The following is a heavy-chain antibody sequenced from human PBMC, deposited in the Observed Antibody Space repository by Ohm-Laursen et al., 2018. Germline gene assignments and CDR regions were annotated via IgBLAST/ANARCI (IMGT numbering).Heavy chain of an antibody. D-gene: IGHD3-3*01. CDR2: ISSSGSTI. J-gene: IGHJ6*02. V-gene: IGHV3-48*03. CDR1: GFTFRSYA. Sequence: SLRLSCAASGFTFRSYAMFWVRQAPGKGLEWVSYISSSGSTIYYADSVKGRFTISRDNAKTTLYLQMNSLRAEDTAVYYCARDAPNYKTISGVVTALGMDVWGQGTTVTASS. CDR3: ARDAPNYKTISGVVTALGMDV.